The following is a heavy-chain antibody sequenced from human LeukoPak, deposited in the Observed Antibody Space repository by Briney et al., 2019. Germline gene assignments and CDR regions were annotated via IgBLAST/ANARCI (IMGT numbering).Heavy chain of an antibody. CDR1: GFTFSSYA. J-gene: IGHJ4*02. CDR3: AKDGRRLGELSHLFDY. D-gene: IGHD3-16*02. Sequence: GGSPRLSCAASGFTFSSYAMSWVRQAPGKGLEWVSAISGSGGSTYYADSVKGRFTISRDNSKNTLYLQMNSLRAEDTAVYYCAKDGRRLGELSHLFDYWGQGTLVTVSS. CDR2: ISGSGGST. V-gene: IGHV3-23*01.